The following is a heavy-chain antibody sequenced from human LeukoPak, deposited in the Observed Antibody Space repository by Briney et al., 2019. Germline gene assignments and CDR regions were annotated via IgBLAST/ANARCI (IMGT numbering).Heavy chain of an antibody. Sequence: GGSLRLSCAASGFTFSSFGMSWVRQAPGKGLEWVSGISGSCGSTYYADSVKGRFTISRDNSKNTLYLQMNSLRAEDTAVYYCAICSGGSCYLNFGDYWGQGTLVTVSS. CDR2: ISGSCGST. CDR3: AICSGGSCYLNFGDY. CDR1: GFTFSSFG. D-gene: IGHD2-15*01. V-gene: IGHV3-23*01. J-gene: IGHJ4*02.